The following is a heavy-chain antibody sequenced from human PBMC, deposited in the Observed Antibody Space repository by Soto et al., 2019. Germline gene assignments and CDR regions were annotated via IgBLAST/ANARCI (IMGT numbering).Heavy chain of an antibody. J-gene: IGHJ4*02. CDR1: GFTCSDNY. Sequence: XGSLKLSCIGAGFTCSDNYISWIRQAPGKGLEWLSYISSSGTTIYYADSVKGRFTMSRDNAKNSVYLQMNSLRAEDTAVYYCAREAGKVDYWGQGNLVTVSS. D-gene: IGHD6-19*01. V-gene: IGHV3-11*01. CDR2: ISSSGTTI. CDR3: AREAGKVDY.